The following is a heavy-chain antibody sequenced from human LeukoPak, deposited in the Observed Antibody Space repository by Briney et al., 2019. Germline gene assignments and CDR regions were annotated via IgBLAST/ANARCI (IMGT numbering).Heavy chain of an antibody. V-gene: IGHV1-46*01. CDR3: ARDIFGPTVVTPQLAQLDY. Sequence: ASVKVSCKASGYTFTSNYFHWVRQAPGQGLEWLGMINPRGGYTRFAQKFEGRITMTSDTSTSTVYVELRSLRSDDTAVYYCARDIFGPTVVTPQLAQLDYWGQGTLVSVSS. CDR2: INPRGGYT. CDR1: GYTFTSNY. D-gene: IGHD4-23*01. J-gene: IGHJ4*02.